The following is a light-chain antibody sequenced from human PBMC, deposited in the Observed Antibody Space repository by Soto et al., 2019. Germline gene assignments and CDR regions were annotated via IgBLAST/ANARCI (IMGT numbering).Light chain of an antibody. V-gene: IGKV1-8*01. J-gene: IGKJ3*01. CDR2: AAS. Sequence: AIRMTQSPSSLSASTGDRVTITCRASQDTGNYLAWYQQKPGKAPKLLISAASTLQSGVPSRFSGSGSGTDCTLTISSLQSEDFATYYCQQYYSYPLTFGPGTKVDIK. CDR1: QDTGNY. CDR3: QQYYSYPLT.